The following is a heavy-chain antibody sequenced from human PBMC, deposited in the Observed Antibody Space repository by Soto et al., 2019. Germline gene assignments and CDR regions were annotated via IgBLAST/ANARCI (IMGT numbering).Heavy chain of an antibody. J-gene: IGHJ4*02. CDR1: GDTFSSYA. D-gene: IGHD5-12*01. CDR2: IIPIFGTA. V-gene: IGHV1-69*06. CDR3: ARVRGGYDYSRPAHEN. Sequence: SVKVSCKASGDTFSSYAISWVRQAPGQGLEWMGGIIPIFGTANYAQKFQGRVTITSDKSTSTAYMELSSLRSEDTAVYYCARVRGGYDYSRPAHENWGQGTLVTVSS.